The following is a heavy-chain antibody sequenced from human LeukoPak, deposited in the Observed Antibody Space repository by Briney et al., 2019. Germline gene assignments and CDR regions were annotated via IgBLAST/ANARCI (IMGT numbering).Heavy chain of an antibody. J-gene: IGHJ4*02. CDR1: GFTFSSYW. CDR3: ARDGVRGVTVFDY. CDR2: IKQDGSEK. D-gene: IGHD3-10*01. V-gene: IGHV3-7*01. Sequence: PGGSLRLSCTASGFTFSSYWMSWVRQAPGKGLEWVANIKQDGSEKYYVDSVKDRFTISRDNTKNSLFLQMNSLRAEDTAVYYCARDGVRGVTVFDYWGQGTLVTVSS.